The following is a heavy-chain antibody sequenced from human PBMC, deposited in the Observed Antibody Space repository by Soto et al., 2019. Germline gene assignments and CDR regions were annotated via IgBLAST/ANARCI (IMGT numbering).Heavy chain of an antibody. D-gene: IGHD6-13*01. J-gene: IGHJ6*02. CDR1: GGSINNYY. CDR3: AKVALGSSWYMRDYYYGMDV. V-gene: IGHV3-23*01. Sequence: PSETLSLTCTVSGGSINNYYWSWVRQAPGKGLEWVSAISGSGGSTYYADSVKGRFTISRDNSKNTLYLQMNSLRAEDTAVYYCAKVALGSSWYMRDYYYGMDVWGQGTTVTVSS. CDR2: ISGSGGST.